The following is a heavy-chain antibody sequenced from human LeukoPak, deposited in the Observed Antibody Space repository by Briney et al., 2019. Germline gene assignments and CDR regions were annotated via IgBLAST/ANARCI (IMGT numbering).Heavy chain of an antibody. CDR2: IYYSGST. Sequence: SSETLSLTCTVSGGSISSYYWSWIRQPPGKGLEWIGYIYYSGSTNYNPSLKSRVTISVDTSKNQFSLKLSSVTAADTAVYYCASAVRESRYCSSTSRHTALDYWGQGTLVTVSS. D-gene: IGHD2-2*02. CDR3: ASAVRESRYCSSTSRHTALDY. V-gene: IGHV4-59*01. CDR1: GGSISSYY. J-gene: IGHJ4*02.